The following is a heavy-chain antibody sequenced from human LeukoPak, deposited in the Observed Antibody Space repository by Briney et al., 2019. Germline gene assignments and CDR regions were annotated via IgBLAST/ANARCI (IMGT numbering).Heavy chain of an antibody. CDR2: TSAYNGNT. Sequence: ASVKVSCKASGYTFTSYGISWVRQAPGQGLEWMGWTSAYNGNTNYAQKLQGRVTMTTDTSTSTAYMELRSLRSDGTAVYYCARPLYYDSSGCFSHWGQGTLVTVSS. D-gene: IGHD3-22*01. V-gene: IGHV1-18*01. CDR3: ARPLYYDSSGCFSH. CDR1: GYTFTSYG. J-gene: IGHJ4*02.